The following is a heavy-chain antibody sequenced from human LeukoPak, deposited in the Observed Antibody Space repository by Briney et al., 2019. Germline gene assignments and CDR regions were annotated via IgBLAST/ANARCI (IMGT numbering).Heavy chain of an antibody. V-gene: IGHV1-46*01. CDR2: INPSGGST. CDR3: ARVLNIVLMVYASFDY. D-gene: IGHD2-8*01. CDR1: GYTFTSYY. J-gene: IGHJ4*02. Sequence: ASVKVSCKASGYTFTSYYMHWVRQAPGQGLEWMGIINPSGGSTSYAQKFQGRVTMTRDTSTSTVYMELRSLRSDDTAVYYCARVLNIVLMVYASFDYWGQGTLVTVSS.